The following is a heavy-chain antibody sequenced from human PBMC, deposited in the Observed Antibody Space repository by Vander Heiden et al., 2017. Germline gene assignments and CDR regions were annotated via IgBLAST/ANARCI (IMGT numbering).Heavy chain of an antibody. Sequence: EVRLLESVGGFVVPGGSLRIACADSGFTGSTYAMRWVPRAAGKGLELVSFISGSYNQTCYADSVKGQFAISRDNSRNTLYLQINSLRAEDTAVYYCAKVDDLWSHGLDSWGQGTLVTVSS. D-gene: IGHD2-21*01. V-gene: IGHV3-23*01. J-gene: IGHJ4*02. CDR1: GFTGSTYA. CDR3: AKVDDLWSHGLDS. CDR2: ISGSYNQT.